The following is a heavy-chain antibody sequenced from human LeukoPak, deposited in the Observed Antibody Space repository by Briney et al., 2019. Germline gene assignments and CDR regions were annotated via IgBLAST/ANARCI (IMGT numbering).Heavy chain of an antibody. V-gene: IGHV4-39*07. Sequence: SETLSLTCTVSGGSISSSSYYWGWIRQPPGKGLEWIGSIYYSGSTYYNPSLKSRVTISVDTSKNQFSLKLSSVTAADTAVYYCAKGTIAAADSRFYYYMDVWGKGTTVTISS. D-gene: IGHD6-13*01. CDR2: IYYSGST. CDR1: GGSISSSSYY. CDR3: AKGTIAAADSRFYYYMDV. J-gene: IGHJ6*03.